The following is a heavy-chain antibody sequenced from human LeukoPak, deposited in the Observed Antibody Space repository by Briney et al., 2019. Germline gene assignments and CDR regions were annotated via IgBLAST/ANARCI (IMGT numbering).Heavy chain of an antibody. J-gene: IGHJ3*02. CDR2: ISGSGGST. D-gene: IGHD3-22*01. CDR3: AKASGVYDSSGYYSSDDAFDI. CDR1: GFTFSSYA. V-gene: IGHV3-23*01. Sequence: PGGSLRLSCAASGFTFSSYAMSWVRQAPGKGLEWVSAISGSGGSTHYADSVKGRFTISRDNSKNTLYLQMNSLRAEDTAVYYCAKASGVYDSSGYYSSDDAFDIWGQGTMVTVSS.